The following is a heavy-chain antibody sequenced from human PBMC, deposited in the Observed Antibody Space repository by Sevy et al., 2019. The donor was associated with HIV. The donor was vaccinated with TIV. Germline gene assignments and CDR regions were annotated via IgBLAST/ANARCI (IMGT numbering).Heavy chain of an antibody. CDR1: GFAFQTFG. J-gene: IGHJ4*02. Sequence: GGSLRLSCSAFGFAFQTFGMHWVRQAPGKGPEWVAVISSDGINHNYADAVKGRFTISRDNSKNQVFLQMNSLRPNDTAVYFYTKESLRGTYIRGDFDHWGQGALVTVSS. V-gene: IGHV3-33*03. CDR3: TKESLRGTYIRGDFDH. D-gene: IGHD3-10*02. CDR2: ISSDGINH.